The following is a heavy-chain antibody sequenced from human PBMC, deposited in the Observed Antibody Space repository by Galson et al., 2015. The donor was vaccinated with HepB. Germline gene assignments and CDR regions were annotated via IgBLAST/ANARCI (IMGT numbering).Heavy chain of an antibody. CDR3: ARTGSSGHIDN. D-gene: IGHD6-19*01. V-gene: IGHV7-4-1*02. Sequence: SVKVSCKASGYTFTSHAINWVRQAPGQGLEWMGWINTNTGNPTYVQGFTGRFVFSSDTSVTTAYLQINTLKAEDTAVYYCARTGSSGHIDNWGQGTLVTVSS. CDR1: GYTFTSHA. J-gene: IGHJ4*02. CDR2: INTNTGNP.